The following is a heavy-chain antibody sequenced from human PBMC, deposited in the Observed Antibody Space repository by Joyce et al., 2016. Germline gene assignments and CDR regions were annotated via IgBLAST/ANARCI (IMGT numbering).Heavy chain of an antibody. Sequence: VLLVESGGGLVKPGGSLRFSCAASGFTFSNTCMTWVRQAPGKGLEWVGRIKSKTDGGTTDYAAPVKGRFTISRDDSKKTLYLQMHGLKTEDTAVYYCSTNTVLGDAFDIWGQGTMVNVSS. CDR1: GFTFSNTC. CDR3: STNTVLGDAFDI. D-gene: IGHD4-17*01. V-gene: IGHV3-15*01. J-gene: IGHJ3*02. CDR2: IKSKTDGGTT.